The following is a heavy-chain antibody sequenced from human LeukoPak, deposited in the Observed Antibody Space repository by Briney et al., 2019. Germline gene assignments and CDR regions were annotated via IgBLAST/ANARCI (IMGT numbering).Heavy chain of an antibody. V-gene: IGHV3-48*03. J-gene: IGHJ4*02. CDR2: ISSSGSTI. Sequence: GGSLRLSCAAFGFTFSSYEMNRVRQAPGKGLEWVSYISSSGSTIYYADSVKGRFTISRDNVENSLYLQMNSLRAEDTAVYYCARDLYGSGRFFDYWGQGTLVTVSS. CDR1: GFTFSSYE. D-gene: IGHD3-10*01. CDR3: ARDLYGSGRFFDY.